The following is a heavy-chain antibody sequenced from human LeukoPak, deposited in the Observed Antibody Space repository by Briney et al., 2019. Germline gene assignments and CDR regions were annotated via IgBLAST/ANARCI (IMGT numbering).Heavy chain of an antibody. Sequence: GGSLRLSCAASGFTFSSYGMSWIRQAPGKGLEWVSGISHSGGSTYYADSVRGRFTISRDKSKNTLFLQMNSLRAEDTAVYYCARDGAYCTNGVCYTPFDYWGQGTLVTVSS. CDR1: GFTFSSYG. V-gene: IGHV3-23*01. CDR3: ARDGAYCTNGVCYTPFDY. J-gene: IGHJ4*02. CDR2: ISHSGGST. D-gene: IGHD2-8*01.